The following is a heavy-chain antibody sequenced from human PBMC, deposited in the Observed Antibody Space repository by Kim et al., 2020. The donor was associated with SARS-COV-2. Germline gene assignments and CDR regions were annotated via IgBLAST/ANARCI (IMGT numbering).Heavy chain of an antibody. CDR2: ISYDGCNK. CDR1: GFTFSSYA. D-gene: IGHD2-21*02. V-gene: IGHV3-30-3*01. CDR3: ARGGRQITPRVIVVVTKGDAFDI. J-gene: IGHJ3*02. Sequence: GGSLRLSCAASGFTFSSYAMHWVRQAPGKGLESVAVISYDGCNKYYADSVKGRFTISRDNSKNTLYLQMNSLRAEDTAVYYCARGGRQITPRVIVVVTKGDAFDIWGQGKMVTVSS.